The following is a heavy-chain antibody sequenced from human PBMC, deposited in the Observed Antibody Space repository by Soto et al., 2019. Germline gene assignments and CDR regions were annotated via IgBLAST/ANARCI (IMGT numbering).Heavy chain of an antibody. J-gene: IGHJ6*02. CDR1: GFRFSDYP. D-gene: IGHD1-7*01. CDR3: VRGTPTPGLDI. V-gene: IGHV3-7*03. Sequence: QPGGSLRLSCVGSGFRFSDYPLNWVRQAPGQGLEWVANISRRGTSTNYVDSVRGRFSTSRDSTRNSLYLNMDSLRVEDTATYYCVRGTPTPGLDIWGRGTTVTVSS. CDR2: ISRRGTST.